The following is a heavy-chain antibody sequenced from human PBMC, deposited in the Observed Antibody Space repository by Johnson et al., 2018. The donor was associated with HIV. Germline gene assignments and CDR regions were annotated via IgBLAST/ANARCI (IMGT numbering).Heavy chain of an antibody. Sequence: VQLVESGGGLVQPGGSLRLSCAASGFTFSSYWMSWVRQAPGKGLEWVANIKQDGSEKYYVDSVKGRFTISRDNSKNTLYLQMTSLRAEDAAVYYCVKDVRDGYNRWGVFDFWGQGTMVTVSS. V-gene: IGHV3-7*04. J-gene: IGHJ3*01. CDR1: GFTFSSYW. D-gene: IGHD5-24*01. CDR3: VKDVRDGYNRWGVFDF. CDR2: IKQDGSEK.